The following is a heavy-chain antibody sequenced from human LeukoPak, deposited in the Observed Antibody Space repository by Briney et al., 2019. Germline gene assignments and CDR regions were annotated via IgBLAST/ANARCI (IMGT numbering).Heavy chain of an antibody. D-gene: IGHD5-12*01. CDR1: GYTFTSYG. J-gene: IGHJ4*02. CDR2: ISAYNGNT. V-gene: IGHV1-18*01. Sequence: ASVKVSCKASGYTFTSYGISWVRQAPGQGLEWMGWISAYNGNTNYAQKLQGRVTMTTDTSTSTAYMELSSLRSEDTAVYYCTRMGGYSGYDSGGFDYWGQGTLVTVSS. CDR3: TRMGGYSGYDSGGFDY.